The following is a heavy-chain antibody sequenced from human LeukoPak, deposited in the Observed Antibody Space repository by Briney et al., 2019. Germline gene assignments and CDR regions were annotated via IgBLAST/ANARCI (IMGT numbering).Heavy chain of an antibody. CDR2: IYTSGST. J-gene: IGHJ4*02. D-gene: IGHD6-19*01. Sequence: SETLSLTCTVSGGSISSYYWSWIRQPAGKGLEWIGRIYTSGSTNYNPSLKSRVTMSVDTSKNQFSLKLSSVTAADTAVYYCAGYSSGWSNGYFDYWGQGTLVTVSS. CDR3: AGYSSGWSNGYFDY. CDR1: GGSISSYY. V-gene: IGHV4-4*07.